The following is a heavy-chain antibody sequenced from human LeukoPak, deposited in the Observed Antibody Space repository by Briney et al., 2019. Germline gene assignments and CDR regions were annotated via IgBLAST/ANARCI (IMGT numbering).Heavy chain of an antibody. J-gene: IGHJ4*02. D-gene: IGHD3-10*01. CDR3: ARLSPYLGSGSSAFPDDF. CDR1: GGPISSSPYY. Sequence: SETLSLTCTVSGGPISSSPYYWGRIRQPPGEGLEWFGSISYSGSNCHNPSLKSRLTISVDTSKNQFSLKLSSLTAADTAVFYCARLSPYLGSGSSAFPDDFWGQGTLVTVSS. V-gene: IGHV4-39*01. CDR2: ISYSGSN.